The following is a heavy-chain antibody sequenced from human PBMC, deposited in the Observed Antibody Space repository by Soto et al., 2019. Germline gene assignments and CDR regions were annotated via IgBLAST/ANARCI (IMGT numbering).Heavy chain of an antibody. D-gene: IGHD1-26*01. CDR3: ARGQQWELLVYDY. Sequence: GGSLRLSCAASGITFSSNWMSWVRQAPGKGLEWVANIKQDGSEKYYVDSVKGRFTISRDNAKNSRYLQMNSLRAEDTAVYYCARGQQWELLVYDYWGQGTLATVSS. J-gene: IGHJ4*02. V-gene: IGHV3-7*04. CDR1: GITFSSNW. CDR2: IKQDGSEK.